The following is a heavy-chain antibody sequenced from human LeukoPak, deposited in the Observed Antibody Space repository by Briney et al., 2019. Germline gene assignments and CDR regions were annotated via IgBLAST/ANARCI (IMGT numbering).Heavy chain of an antibody. V-gene: IGHV1-69*13. CDR2: IIPIFGTA. J-gene: IGHJ6*02. CDR3: ASGFGAFCYYYGMDV. CDR1: GGTFSSYA. D-gene: IGHD3-3*01. Sequence: ASVKVSCKASGGTFSSYAISWVRQAPAQGLKWMGGIIPIFGTANYAQKFQGRVTITADESTSTAYMELSSLRSEDTAVYYCASGFGAFCYYYGMDVWGQGTTVTVSS.